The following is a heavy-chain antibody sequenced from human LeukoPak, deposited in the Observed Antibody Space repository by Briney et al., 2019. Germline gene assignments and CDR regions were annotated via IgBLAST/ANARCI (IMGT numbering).Heavy chain of an antibody. D-gene: IGHD3-22*01. CDR3: ATYSSLNRREFQY. J-gene: IGHJ1*01. Sequence: PGGSLRLSCAASGFTLSNYWMSWVRQAPGKGLEWVSIIYSGGSTYYADSVKGRFTISRDNAKNSLYLQMNSLRAEDTAVYYCATYSSLNRREFQYWGQGTRLTVSS. V-gene: IGHV3-66*01. CDR1: GFTLSNYW. CDR2: IYSGGST.